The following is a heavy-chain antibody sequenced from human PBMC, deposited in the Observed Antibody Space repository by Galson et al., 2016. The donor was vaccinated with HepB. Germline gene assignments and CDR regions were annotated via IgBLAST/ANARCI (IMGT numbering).Heavy chain of an antibody. D-gene: IGHD3-22*01. V-gene: IGHV3-23*01. CDR1: GFTFSNFA. CDR2: IGGGGGSP. Sequence: SLRLSCAASGFTFSNFAMSWVRQAPGKDLEWVSAIGGGGGSPSYADSVKGRFTISRDNSRNTVYVQINSLRAEDTAIYYCTMISWSTSSGFGFWGQGTRVTVSS. J-gene: IGHJ4*02. CDR3: TMISWSTSSGFGF.